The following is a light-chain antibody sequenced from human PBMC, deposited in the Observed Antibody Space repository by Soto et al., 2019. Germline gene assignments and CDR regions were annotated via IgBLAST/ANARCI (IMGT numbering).Light chain of an antibody. J-gene: IGKJ4*01. CDR1: QSVGIK. CDR2: GAS. CDR3: QQYDNSPLT. Sequence: EIVLTQSPATLSVSPGERATLSCRASQSVGIKLAWYQQKPGQAPRLLIYGASNRATGIPDRFSGSGSGTDFTLTISRLEPEDFAVYYCQQYDNSPLTFGGGTKVDI. V-gene: IGKV3-20*01.